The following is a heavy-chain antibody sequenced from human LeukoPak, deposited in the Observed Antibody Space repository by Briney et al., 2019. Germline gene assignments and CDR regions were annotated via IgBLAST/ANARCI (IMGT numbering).Heavy chain of an antibody. J-gene: IGHJ5*02. V-gene: IGHV3-23*01. D-gene: IGHD3-9*01. CDR3: VKGKAYDNLDWFDP. CDR1: GFTFTSYA. Sequence: GGSLRLSCAASGFTFTSYAMSWVRQAPGKGLEWVSAISGSSGGTYYADSVKGRFTISRDNSKNTLYLQMNSLRAEDTAVYYCVKGKAYDNLDWFDPGGQGTLVTVSS. CDR2: ISGSSGGT.